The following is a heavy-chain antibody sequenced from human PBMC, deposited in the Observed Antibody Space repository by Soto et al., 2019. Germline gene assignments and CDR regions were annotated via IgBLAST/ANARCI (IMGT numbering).Heavy chain of an antibody. Sequence: ASVKVSCKASGYTFRSYAIHWVRQAPGQRLEWMGWINAGNENTKYSQKFQGRVTITRDRSATTAYMELSSVRSEDTAVYYCARDRVKEPSLGPLYYSYGMDVWGQGTTVTVSS. CDR1: GYTFRSYA. V-gene: IGHV1-3*01. CDR3: ARDRVKEPSLGPLYYSYGMDV. D-gene: IGHD3-16*01. J-gene: IGHJ6*02. CDR2: INAGNENT.